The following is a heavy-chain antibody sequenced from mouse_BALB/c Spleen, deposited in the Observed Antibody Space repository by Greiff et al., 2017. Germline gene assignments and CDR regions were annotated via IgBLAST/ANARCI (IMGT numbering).Heavy chain of an antibody. CDR3: ARHPLSTMITSWFAY. V-gene: IGHV5-12-1*01. J-gene: IGHJ3*01. CDR2: ISSGGGST. D-gene: IGHD2-4*01. CDR1: GFAFSSYD. Sequence: EVKVVESGGGLVKPGGSLKLSCAASGFAFSSYDMSWVRQTPEKRLEWVAYISSGGGSTYYPDTVKGRFTISRDNAKNTLYLQMSSLKSEDTAMYYCARHPLSTMITSWFAYWGQGTLVTVSA.